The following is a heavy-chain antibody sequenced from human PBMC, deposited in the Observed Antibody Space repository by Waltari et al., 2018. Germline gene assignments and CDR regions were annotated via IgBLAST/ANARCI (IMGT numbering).Heavy chain of an antibody. Sequence: EVQLVESGGGLVQPGGSLRLSCAASGFTFSSYAMSWVRQAPGQGLEWVSAISGSGGSTYYADSVKGRFTISRDNSKNTLYLQMNSLRAEDTAVYYCAKDYYYDSSGYYYVFFDYWGQGTLVTVSS. V-gene: IGHV3-23*04. CDR1: GFTFSSYA. J-gene: IGHJ4*02. CDR2: ISGSGGST. CDR3: AKDYYYDSSGYYYVFFDY. D-gene: IGHD3-22*01.